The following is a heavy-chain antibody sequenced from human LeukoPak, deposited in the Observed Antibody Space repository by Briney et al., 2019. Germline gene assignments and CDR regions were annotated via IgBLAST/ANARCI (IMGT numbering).Heavy chain of an antibody. V-gene: IGHV3-43*02. Sequence: PGGSLRLSCAASGFTFYDSAIHWVRQAPGKGLEWVSLITGAGGITYYADSVKGRFTISRDNSKSSLYLQMNSLRTEDTAVYYCAKATGYTSGWYGYHFDFWGQGTLVSVSS. D-gene: IGHD6-19*01. CDR3: AKATGYTSGWYGYHFDF. J-gene: IGHJ4*02. CDR1: GFTFYDSA. CDR2: ITGAGGIT.